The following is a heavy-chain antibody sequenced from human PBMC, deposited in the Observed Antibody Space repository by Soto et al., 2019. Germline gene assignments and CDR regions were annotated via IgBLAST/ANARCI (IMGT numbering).Heavy chain of an antibody. CDR2: ISDSGDRT. CDR1: GFTLIMSA. J-gene: IGHJ3*01. CDR3: AKDRGIIVKAGDAFDV. V-gene: IGHV3-23*01. D-gene: IGHD3-16*02. Sequence: PWGSLRLSCASSGFTLIMSAVNWCRHSPFKGLEWVSYISDSGDRTYYADSVKGRFTVSRDRSKNTVSLQMDSLRAEDTAVYYCAKDRGIIVKAGDAFDVWGQGTKVTVSS.